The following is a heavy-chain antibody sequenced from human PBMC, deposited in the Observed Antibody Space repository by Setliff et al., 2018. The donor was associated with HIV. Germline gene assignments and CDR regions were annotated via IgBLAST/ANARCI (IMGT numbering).Heavy chain of an antibody. CDR2: IYHSGRT. D-gene: IGHD3-9*01. CDR1: GGFISSNSYY. V-gene: IGHV4-39*07. CDR3: ARDQPQDYDSLTGYYTGRYFDY. J-gene: IGHJ4*02. Sequence: PSETLSLTCTVSGGFISSNSYYWGWIRQPPGKGLEWIGSIYHSGRTYYNPSLKSRVTISVDTSKNQFSLKLTSVTAADTAVYYCARDQPQDYDSLTGYYTGRYFDYWGRGTLVTVSS.